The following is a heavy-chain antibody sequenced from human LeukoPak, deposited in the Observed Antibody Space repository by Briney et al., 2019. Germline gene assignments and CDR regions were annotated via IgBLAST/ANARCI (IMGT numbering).Heavy chain of an antibody. CDR1: GGSISSYC. J-gene: IGHJ4*02. CDR3: ARWGAVPGTGVGPRAFEK. CDR2: MCYSGRT. D-gene: IGHD6-19*01. V-gene: IGHV4-59*08. Sequence: SETLSLTCSVSGGSISSYCWNWIRQPPGKGLEWIGYMCYSGRTDDNPSLKSRVTISVDTTENQLSLRLSSVTAADTAVYYCARWGAVPGTGVGPRAFEKWGQGTRVTVSS.